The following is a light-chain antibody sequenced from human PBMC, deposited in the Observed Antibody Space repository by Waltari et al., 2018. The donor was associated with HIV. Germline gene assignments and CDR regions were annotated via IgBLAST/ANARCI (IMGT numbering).Light chain of an antibody. Sequence: QSALTQPASVSGSPGQSITISCTGTRSDVGGYNLVSWYQQHPGKAPTLMIYEVSKRPSGVSNRLSGSKSGNTASLTISGLQAEDEADYYCCAYAGSTTYVIFGGGTKLTVL. CDR1: RSDVGGYNL. CDR2: EVS. J-gene: IGLJ2*01. V-gene: IGLV2-23*02. CDR3: CAYAGSTTYVI.